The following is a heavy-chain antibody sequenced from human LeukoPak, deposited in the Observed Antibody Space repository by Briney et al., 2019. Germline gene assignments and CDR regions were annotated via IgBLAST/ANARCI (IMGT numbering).Heavy chain of an antibody. V-gene: IGHV4-39*07. CDR2: IYYSGST. Sequence: SETLSLTCTASGGSISSSSYYWGWIRQPPGKGLEWIGSIYYSGSTNYNPSLKSRVTISVDTSKNQFSLKLSSVTAADTAVYYCARAPVYAGRTYYFDYWGQGTLVTVSS. J-gene: IGHJ4*02. D-gene: IGHD5/OR15-5a*01. CDR3: ARAPVYAGRTYYFDY. CDR1: GGSISSSSYY.